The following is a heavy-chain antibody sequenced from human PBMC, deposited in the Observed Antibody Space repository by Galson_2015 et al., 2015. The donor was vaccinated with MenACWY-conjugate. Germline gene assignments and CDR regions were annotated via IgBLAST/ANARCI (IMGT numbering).Heavy chain of an antibody. V-gene: IGHV3-74*01. CDR2: INPGGSST. D-gene: IGHD1-26*01. CDR3: AKTRGASSYFDS. J-gene: IGHJ4*02. Sequence: SLRLSCAASGFIFNTYWMHWVRQAPGKGLVWVLRINPGGSSTTYADSVKDRFTISRDNAKNTLYLQMNSLRPEDTAVFYCAKTRGASSYFDSWGQGTLVTVSS. CDR1: GFIFNTYW.